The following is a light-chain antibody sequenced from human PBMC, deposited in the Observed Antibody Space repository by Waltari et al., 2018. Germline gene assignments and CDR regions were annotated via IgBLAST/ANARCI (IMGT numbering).Light chain of an antibody. Sequence: QSVLTQPPSVSGAPGQRAPLPCTGSSSNIGAGYHVPWYQPIPGTAPKLLIYVASNRPSGVPDRFSGSKSGTSASLAITGLQAEDEADYYCQSYDSSLSDSVFGGGTKLTVL. J-gene: IGLJ2*01. CDR1: SSNIGAGYH. CDR3: QSYDSSLSDSV. V-gene: IGLV1-40*01. CDR2: VAS.